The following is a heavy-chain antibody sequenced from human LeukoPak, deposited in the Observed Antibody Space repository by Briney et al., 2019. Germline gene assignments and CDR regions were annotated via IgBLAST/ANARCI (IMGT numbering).Heavy chain of an antibody. V-gene: IGHV4-61*02. Sequence: SETLSLTCTVSGGSISSSSYYWGWIRQPAGKGLEWIVRIYTSGSTNYNPSLKSRVTISVDTSKNQFSLKLSSVTAADTAVYYCAREPHYDFWSALYIGGIAFDIWGQGTMVTVSS. CDR1: GGSISSSSYY. J-gene: IGHJ3*02. CDR2: IYTSGST. D-gene: IGHD3-3*01. CDR3: AREPHYDFWSALYIGGIAFDI.